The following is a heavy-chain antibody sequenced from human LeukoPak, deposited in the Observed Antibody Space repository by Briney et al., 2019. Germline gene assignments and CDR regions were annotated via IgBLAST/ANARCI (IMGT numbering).Heavy chain of an antibody. CDR3: ARGLRGEILQTGY. D-gene: IGHD1-26*01. CDR1: GYSFSNHD. J-gene: IGHJ4*02. CDR2: MSPNSGNT. Sequence: GASVKVSCEASGYSFSNHDIDWVRQATGQGLEWMGWMSPNSGNTGYAQKFQGRVTMTRDTSINTAYMELSSLRSEDTAVYYCARGLRGEILQTGYWGQGTLVTVSS. V-gene: IGHV1-8*01.